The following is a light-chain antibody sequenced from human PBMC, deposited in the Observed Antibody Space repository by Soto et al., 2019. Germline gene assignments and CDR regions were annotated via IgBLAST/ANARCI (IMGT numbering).Light chain of an antibody. V-gene: IGKV3-20*01. Sequence: EIVSTQSPGTLSLSPGERATLSCRASQSVSSYLAWYQQKPGQAPRLLIYLASSRATGIPDRFSGSGSGTDFTLTISRLEPEDFAVYYCQQYGSSSTFGQGTRLEIK. J-gene: IGKJ5*01. CDR1: QSVSSY. CDR2: LAS. CDR3: QQYGSSST.